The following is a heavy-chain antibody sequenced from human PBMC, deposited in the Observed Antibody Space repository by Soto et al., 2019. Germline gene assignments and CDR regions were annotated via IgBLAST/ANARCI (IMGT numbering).Heavy chain of an antibody. CDR3: ALRNCSSTSCYPAEYFQH. V-gene: IGHV1-69*01. J-gene: IGHJ1*01. Sequence: QVQLVQSGAEVKKPGSSVKVSCKASGGTFSSYAISWVRQAPGQGLGWMGGIIPIFGTANYAQKFQGRVTITADESTSTAYMELSSLRSEDTAVYYCALRNCSSTSCYPAEYFQHWGQGTLVTVSS. CDR1: GGTFSSYA. CDR2: IIPIFGTA. D-gene: IGHD2-2*01.